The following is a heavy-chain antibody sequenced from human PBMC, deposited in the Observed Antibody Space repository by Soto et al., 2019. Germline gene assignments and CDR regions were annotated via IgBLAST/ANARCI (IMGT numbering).Heavy chain of an antibody. Sequence: ASVKVSCKASGFTFTSSAVQWVRQARGQRLEWIGWIVVGSGNTNYAQKFQERVTITRAMSTSTAYMELSSLRSEDKAVYYCAAERPSIAARPYYYYGMDVWG. CDR1: GFTFTSSA. CDR2: IVVGSGNT. CDR3: AAERPSIAARPYYYYGMDV. J-gene: IGHJ6*02. V-gene: IGHV1-58*01. D-gene: IGHD6-6*01.